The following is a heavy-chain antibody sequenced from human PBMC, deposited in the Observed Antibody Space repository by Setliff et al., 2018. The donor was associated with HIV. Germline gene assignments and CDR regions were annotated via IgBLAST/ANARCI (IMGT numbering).Heavy chain of an antibody. J-gene: IGHJ2*01. CDR3: ARVEGRSWLYWYFDL. V-gene: IGHV4-59*11. Sequence: SETLSLTCTVSGGTISSHYWNWIRQSPGKGLEWIGYIYYSGSTNYNPSLKSRVTISIDTSQNQFSLKLTSVTAADTAVYYCARVEGRSWLYWYFDLWGRGTLVTVSS. CDR1: GGTISSHY. CDR2: IYYSGST. D-gene: IGHD1-26*01.